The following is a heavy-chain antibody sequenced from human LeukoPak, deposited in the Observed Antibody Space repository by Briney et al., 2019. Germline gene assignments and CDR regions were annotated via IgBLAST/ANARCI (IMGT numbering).Heavy chain of an antibody. J-gene: IGHJ5*02. D-gene: IGHD3-22*01. Sequence: SESLSLTCAVSGGSISSYYWSWIRRPPGKGRGWSGYIYYSGSTNYNPSLKSRVPISVDTSKNQFSLELSSMTAADTAVYYCARGKYYDSSECDPWSQGTLVTVSS. CDR1: GGSISSYY. CDR2: IYYSGST. CDR3: ARGKYYDSSECDP. V-gene: IGHV4-59*01.